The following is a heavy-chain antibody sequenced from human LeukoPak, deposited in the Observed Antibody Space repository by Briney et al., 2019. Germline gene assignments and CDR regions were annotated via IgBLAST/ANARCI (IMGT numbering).Heavy chain of an antibody. CDR2: IIPIFGTA. CDR1: GGTFSSYA. J-gene: IGHJ5*02. Sequence: GASVKVSCKASGGTFSSYAISWVRQAPGQGLEWMGGIIPIFGTANYAQKFQGRVTITADESTSTAYMELSSLRSEDTAVYYCARSYVRAHDYGDYNWFDPWGQGTLVTVSS. CDR3: ARSYVRAHDYGDYNWFDP. V-gene: IGHV1-69*13. D-gene: IGHD4-17*01.